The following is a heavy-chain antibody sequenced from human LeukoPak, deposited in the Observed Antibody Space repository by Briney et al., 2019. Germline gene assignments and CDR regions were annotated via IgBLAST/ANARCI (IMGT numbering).Heavy chain of an antibody. D-gene: IGHD3-22*01. CDR2: ISAYNGNT. CDR1: GYIFVNFG. J-gene: IGHJ4*02. Sequence: ASVKVSCKASGYIFVNFGISWVRQAPRQGLEWVGWISAYNGNTNYAQKFRGRVTMTTDTSTNTAHMELRNLGSDDTAMYFCARDSSAYTRHFDYWGQGSLVTVSS. V-gene: IGHV1-18*01. CDR3: ARDSSAYTRHFDY.